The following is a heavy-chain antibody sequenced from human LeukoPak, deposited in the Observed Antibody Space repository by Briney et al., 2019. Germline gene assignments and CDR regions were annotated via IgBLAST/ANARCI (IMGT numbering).Heavy chain of an antibody. CDR2: ISYDGRNK. V-gene: IGHV3-30*04. CDR3: ARDMRDGYVDY. Sequence: GGSLRLSCAASGFTFSTYIMHWVRQAPGKGLEWVAVISYDGRNKYYADSVRGRFTISRDNSKNTVYLQMNSLRAEDTAVYYCARDMRDGYVDYWGQGTLVTVSS. CDR1: GFTFSTYI. D-gene: IGHD5-24*01. J-gene: IGHJ4*02.